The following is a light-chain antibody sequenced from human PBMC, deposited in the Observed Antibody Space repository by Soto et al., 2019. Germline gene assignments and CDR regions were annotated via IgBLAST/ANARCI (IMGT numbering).Light chain of an antibody. CDR3: QSYDSSPSGYVV. Sequence: QSVLTQPPSVSGAPGQRVTISCTGSSSNIGAGYDVHWYQQLPGTAPKLLIYGNSNRPSGVPDRFSCSKSGTSASLAITGLQAEDEADYYCQSYDSSPSGYVVFGGGTKLTVL. CDR2: GNS. CDR1: SSNIGAGYD. J-gene: IGLJ2*01. V-gene: IGLV1-40*01.